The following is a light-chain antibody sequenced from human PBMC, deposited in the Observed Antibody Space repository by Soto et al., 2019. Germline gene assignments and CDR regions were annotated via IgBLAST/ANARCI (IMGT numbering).Light chain of an antibody. CDR2: KSS. CDR1: QSLVHKDGNTY. CDR3: QQYIKWPWT. V-gene: IGKV2-24*01. Sequence: DIVVTQTPLSSPVALGQAASISCRSSQSLVHKDGNTYLSWFHQRPGQPPRLLIYKSSNRFSGLPHRFSGSGAGTDFTLRVSGVEAEDVGVYYCQQYIKWPWTFGQGTKVDIK. J-gene: IGKJ1*01.